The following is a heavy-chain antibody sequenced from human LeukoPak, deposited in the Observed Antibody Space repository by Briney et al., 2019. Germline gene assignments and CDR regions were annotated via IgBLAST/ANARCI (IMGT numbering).Heavy chain of an antibody. CDR3: ARASDDILTGGSDY. V-gene: IGHV4-31*03. CDR1: GGSISNGGYY. Sequence: SETLSLTCTVSGGSISNGGYYWSWIRQHPGKGLEWIGYIYYSGSTYYNPSLKSRVTISVDTSKNQFSLKLSSVTAADTAVYYCARASDDILTGGSDYWGQGTLVTVSS. J-gene: IGHJ4*02. D-gene: IGHD3-9*01. CDR2: IYYSGST.